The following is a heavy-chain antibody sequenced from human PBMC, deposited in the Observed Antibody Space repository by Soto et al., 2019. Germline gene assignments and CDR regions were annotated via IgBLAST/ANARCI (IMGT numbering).Heavy chain of an antibody. CDR3: ARDPRYYDFWSGYYYYYYGMDV. CDR1: GFTFSDYY. D-gene: IGHD3-3*01. V-gene: IGHV3-11*01. Sequence: GGSLRLSCAASGFTFSDYYMSWIRQAPGKGLEWVSYISSSGSTIYYADSVKGRFTISRDNAKNSLYLQMNSLRAEDTAVYYCARDPRYYDFWSGYYYYYYGMDVWDQGTTVTVSS. J-gene: IGHJ6*02. CDR2: ISSSGSTI.